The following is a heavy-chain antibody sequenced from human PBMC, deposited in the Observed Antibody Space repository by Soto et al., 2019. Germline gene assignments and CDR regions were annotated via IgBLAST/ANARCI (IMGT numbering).Heavy chain of an antibody. Sequence: SGFTFSSYAMSWVRQAPGKGLEWVSAISGSGGSTYYADSVKGRFTISRDNSKNTLYLQMSSLRAEDTAVYYCARTLYSYGTDYWGQGTLVTVSS. D-gene: IGHD5-18*01. CDR3: ARTLYSYGTDY. V-gene: IGHV3-23*01. J-gene: IGHJ4*02. CDR2: ISGSGGST. CDR1: GFTFSSYA.